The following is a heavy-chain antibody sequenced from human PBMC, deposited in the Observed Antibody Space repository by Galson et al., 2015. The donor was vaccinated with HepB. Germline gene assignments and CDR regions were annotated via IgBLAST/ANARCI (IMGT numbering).Heavy chain of an antibody. Sequence: SLRLSCAASGFTFSSYSMNWVRQAPGKGLEWVSYISSSSSTIYYADSVKGRFTISRDNAKNSLYLQMNSLRDEDTAVYYCARESRQIAVAGIYYYYGMDAWGQGTTVTVSS. V-gene: IGHV3-48*02. CDR3: ARESRQIAVAGIYYYYGMDA. CDR1: GFTFSSYS. D-gene: IGHD6-19*01. J-gene: IGHJ6*02. CDR2: ISSSSSTI.